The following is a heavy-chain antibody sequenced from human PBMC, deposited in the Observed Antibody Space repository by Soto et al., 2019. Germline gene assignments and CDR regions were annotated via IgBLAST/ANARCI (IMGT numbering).Heavy chain of an antibody. J-gene: IGHJ4*02. V-gene: IGHV3-30*18. CDR2: ISYDGSNK. CDR3: AKDQGKSSAAALDY. Sequence: GGSLRLSCAASGFTFSSYGMHWVRQAPGKGLEWVAVISYDGSNKYYADSVKGRFTISRDNSKNTLYLQMNSLRAEDTAVYYCAKDQGKSSAAALDYWGQGTLVTVSS. CDR1: GFTFSSYG. D-gene: IGHD3-10*01.